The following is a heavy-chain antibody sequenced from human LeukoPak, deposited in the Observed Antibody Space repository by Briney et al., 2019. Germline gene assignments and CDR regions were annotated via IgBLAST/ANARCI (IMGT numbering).Heavy chain of an antibody. CDR2: INHSGST. Sequence: KPSETLSLTCTVSGGSINSYYWSWIRQPPGKGLEWIGEINHSGSTNYNPSLKSRVTISVDTSKNQFSLKLSSVTAADTAVYYCARDSGEGSGWHTYPSYWGQGTLVTVSS. V-gene: IGHV4-34*01. CDR3: ARDSGEGSGWHTYPSY. D-gene: IGHD6-19*01. CDR1: GGSINSYY. J-gene: IGHJ4*02.